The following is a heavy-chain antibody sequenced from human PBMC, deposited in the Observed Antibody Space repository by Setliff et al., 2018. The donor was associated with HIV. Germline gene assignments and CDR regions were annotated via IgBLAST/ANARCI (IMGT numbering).Heavy chain of an antibody. CDR1: GYTFINYA. J-gene: IGHJ6*02. V-gene: IGHV1-18*01. Sequence: ASVKVSCKASGYTFINYAMNWVRQAPGQGLEWMGWISAYNGNANYAQKLQGRVTMTTDTSTSTAYMELSSLRSEDTAVYYCASGYPSGWYYYGMDVWGQGTTVTVSS. D-gene: IGHD5-18*01. CDR2: ISAYNGNA. CDR3: ASGYPSGWYYYGMDV.